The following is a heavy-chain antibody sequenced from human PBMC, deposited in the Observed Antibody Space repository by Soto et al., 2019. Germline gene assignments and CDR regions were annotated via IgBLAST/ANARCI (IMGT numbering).Heavy chain of an antibody. CDR1: GYTFTSYY. CDR3: ASDQVEYCGGDCYERSSFDY. V-gene: IGHV1-46*01. Sequence: GASVKVSCKASGYTFTSYYMHWVRQAPGQGLEWMGIINPSGGSTSYAQKFQGRVTMTRDTSTSTVYMELSSLRSEDTAVYYCASDQVEYCGGDCYERSSFDYWGQGTLVTVSS. D-gene: IGHD2-21*02. CDR2: INPSGGST. J-gene: IGHJ4*02.